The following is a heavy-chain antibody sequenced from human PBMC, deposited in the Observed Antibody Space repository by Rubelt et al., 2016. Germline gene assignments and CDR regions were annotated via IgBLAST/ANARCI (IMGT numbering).Heavy chain of an antibody. V-gene: IGHV4-39*01. CDR2: IYYSGST. Sequence: QVQLQESGPGLVKPSQTLSLTCTVSGGSISSGGYYWSWIRQHPGKGLEWIGSIYYSGSTYYNPSLKIRFTISVDTSKNQFSLKLSSVTAADTAVYYCARQGEMATMQIDYWGQGTLVTVSS. D-gene: IGHD5-24*01. CDR1: GGSISSGGYY. J-gene: IGHJ4*02. CDR3: ARQGEMATMQIDY.